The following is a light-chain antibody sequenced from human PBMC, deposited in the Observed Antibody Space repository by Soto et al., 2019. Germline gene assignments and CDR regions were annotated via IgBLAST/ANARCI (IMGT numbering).Light chain of an antibody. Sequence: QSVLTQPASVSGSPGQSITTSCTGTSGDIGSYNRVSWYQQHPGKAPKLIIYEVTDRPSGVSNRFSGSKSGNTASLTISGLQAEDEAEYYCSSYTNINTRACVXGTGTKVTV. CDR1: SGDIGSYNR. V-gene: IGLV2-14*01. CDR3: SSYTNINTRACV. CDR2: EVT. J-gene: IGLJ1*01.